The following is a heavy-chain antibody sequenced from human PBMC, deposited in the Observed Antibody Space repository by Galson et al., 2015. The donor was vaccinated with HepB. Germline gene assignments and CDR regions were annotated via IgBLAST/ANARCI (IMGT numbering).Heavy chain of an antibody. CDR3: AKDHGCNYIPAVDI. CDR1: GFTFSSYA. D-gene: IGHD5-24*01. J-gene: IGHJ3*02. V-gene: IGHV3-23*01. Sequence: SLRLSCTASGFTFSSYAMSWVRQAPGQGLEWMAAIIGSCGITNYADSVKGRFTISTDNSKNTLYLQMNSLRAEDTAVYYCAKDHGCNYIPAVDIWGQGTLFTVSS. CDR2: IIGSCGIT.